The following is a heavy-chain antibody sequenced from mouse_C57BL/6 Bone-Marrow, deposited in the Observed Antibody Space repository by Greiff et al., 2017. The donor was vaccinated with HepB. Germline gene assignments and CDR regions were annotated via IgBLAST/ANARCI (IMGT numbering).Heavy chain of an antibody. CDR3: ARPPIYYYGSSPFAY. CDR1: GFTFSSYG. D-gene: IGHD1-1*01. Sequence: DVHLVESGGDLVKPGGSLKLSCAASGFTFSSYGMSWVRQTPDKRLEWVATISSGGSYTYYPDSVKGRFTISRDNAKNTLYLQMSSLKSEDTAMYYCARPPIYYYGSSPFAYWGQGTLVTVSA. CDR2: ISSGGSYT. V-gene: IGHV5-6*01. J-gene: IGHJ3*01.